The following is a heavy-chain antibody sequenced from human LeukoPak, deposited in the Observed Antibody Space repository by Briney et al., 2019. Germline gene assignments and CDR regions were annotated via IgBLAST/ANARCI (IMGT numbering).Heavy chain of an antibody. V-gene: IGHV4-59*11. CDR2: IYYSGST. J-gene: IGHJ4*02. CDR1: GGSFSGHY. Sequence: SETLSLTCAVYGGSFSGHYWSWIRQPPGKGLEWIGYIYYSGSTNYNPSLKSRVTISVDTSKNQFSLKLSSVTAADTAVYYCASAGIYGSGTLYWGQGTLVTVSS. D-gene: IGHD3-10*01. CDR3: ASAGIYGSGTLY.